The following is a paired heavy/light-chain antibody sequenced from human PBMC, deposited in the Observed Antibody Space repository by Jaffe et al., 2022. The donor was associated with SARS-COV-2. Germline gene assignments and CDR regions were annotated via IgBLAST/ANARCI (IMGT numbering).Heavy chain of an antibody. J-gene: IGHJ4*02. CDR2: IYKSGNT. V-gene: IGHV4-61*02. CDR3: ATSVTADFDH. CDR1: GGSITSGGLY. Sequence: QVQLQESGPGLVKPSQTLSLTCTVSGGSITSGGLYWSWIRQPAGKRLEWIGRIYKSGNTEYNPSLKSRVTMSLDTSKNQFSLKLSSLTAADTAVYYCATSVTADFDHWGQGTLVTVSS. D-gene: IGHD2-21*02.
Light chain of an antibody. CDR1: QTILYNSNNKKN. CDR3: QQYYSAPIT. Sequence: DIVMTQSPDSLAVSLGERATINCKSSQTILYNSNNKKNLAWYQQKPGQPPKLLIYWASTRESGVPDRFSGSGSGTDFTLTISSLQAEDVAVYHCQQYYSAPITFGQGTRLEIK. J-gene: IGKJ5*01. V-gene: IGKV4-1*01. CDR2: WAS.